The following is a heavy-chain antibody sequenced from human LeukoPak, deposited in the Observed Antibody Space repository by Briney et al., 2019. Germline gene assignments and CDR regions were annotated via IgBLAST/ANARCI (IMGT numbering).Heavy chain of an antibody. J-gene: IGHJ6*03. CDR1: GGSISSSSYY. D-gene: IGHD3-16*01. CDR2: IYYSGST. V-gene: IGHV4-39*02. CDR3: AREDEEGRQGGPYYYYYMDV. Sequence: PSETLSLTCTVSGGSISSSSYYWGWIRQPPGKGLEWLGSIYYSGSTYYNPSLKSRVTISVDTSKNQFSLKLSSVTAADTAVYYCAREDEEGRQGGPYYYYYMDVWGKGTTVTISS.